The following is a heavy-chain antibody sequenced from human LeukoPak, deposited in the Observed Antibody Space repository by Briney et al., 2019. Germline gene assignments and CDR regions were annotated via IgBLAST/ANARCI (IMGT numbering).Heavy chain of an antibody. D-gene: IGHD3-22*01. CDR1: GFTFSRNG. J-gene: IGHJ3*02. Sequence: GGSLRLSCAASGFTFSRNGMTWVRQAPGKGLEWVSAISGSGGSTYYADSVKGRFTISRDNSKSTLYLQMNSLRAEDTAVYYCAKGGLDYYDSSGYYDVFHIWGQGTMVTVSS. CDR2: ISGSGGST. V-gene: IGHV3-23*01. CDR3: AKGGLDYYDSSGYYDVFHI.